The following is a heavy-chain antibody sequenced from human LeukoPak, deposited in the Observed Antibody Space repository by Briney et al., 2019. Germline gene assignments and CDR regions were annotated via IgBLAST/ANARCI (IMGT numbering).Heavy chain of an antibody. Sequence: EASVKVSCKASGYTFTTCAIHWVRQAPGQRLEWTGWINTGNGNTKYSQKFQGGVTITRDTSASTAYMELSSLRSEDTAAYHCARVGGGYYGALDYWGQGTLVTVSS. CDR1: GYTFTTCA. D-gene: IGHD3-10*01. V-gene: IGHV1-3*04. CDR3: ARVGGGYYGALDY. J-gene: IGHJ4*02. CDR2: INTGNGNT.